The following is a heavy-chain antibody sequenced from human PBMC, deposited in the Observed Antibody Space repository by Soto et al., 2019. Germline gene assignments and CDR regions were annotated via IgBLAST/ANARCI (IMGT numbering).Heavy chain of an antibody. V-gene: IGHV3-48*02. CDR2: ITSDTKTI. CDR3: ARSVEGHFDY. CDR1: GFTFSVYS. D-gene: IGHD6-19*01. Sequence: EVQLVESGGDLVQRGGSLRLSCVASGFTFSVYSMNWVRQAPGKGLEWFSYITSDTKTIKYADSVKGRFTISRDNAKNSVYLQMNGLRDEDTDVYYCARSVEGHFDYWGQGTVVTVSS. J-gene: IGHJ4*02.